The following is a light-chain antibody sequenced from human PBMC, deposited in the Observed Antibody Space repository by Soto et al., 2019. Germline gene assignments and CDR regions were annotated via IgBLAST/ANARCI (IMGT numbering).Light chain of an antibody. CDR2: RNN. J-gene: IGLJ1*01. CDR3: QSYDSSLSVNYV. V-gene: IGLV1-47*01. Sequence: QSVLTQPPSASGTPGQRVTISCSGSSSNIGSNYVYWYQQLPGTAPKLLIYRNNQRPSGVPDRFSGSKSGTSASLAISGLRSEDEADYYCQSYDSSLSVNYVFGTGTKVTVL. CDR1: SSNIGSNY.